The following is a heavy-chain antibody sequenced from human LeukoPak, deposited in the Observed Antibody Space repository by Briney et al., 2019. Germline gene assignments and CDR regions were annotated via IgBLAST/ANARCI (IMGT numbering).Heavy chain of an antibody. CDR3: AKDAEQWLIRSFDY. CDR2: ISGSGDST. CDR1: GFTFISYARYA. Sequence: GGSLRLSCAASGFTFISYARYAMSWVRQAPGKGLEWVSGISGSGDSTYYADSVKGRFTISRDNSINTLYLQMNSLRAEDTALYYCAKDAEQWLIRSFDYWGQGTLVTVSS. V-gene: IGHV3-23*01. D-gene: IGHD6-19*01. J-gene: IGHJ4*02.